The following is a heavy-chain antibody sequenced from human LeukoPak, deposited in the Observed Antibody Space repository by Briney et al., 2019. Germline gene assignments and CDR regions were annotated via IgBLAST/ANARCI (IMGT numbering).Heavy chain of an antibody. V-gene: IGHV3-66*02. CDR2: LYSDDST. J-gene: IGHJ4*02. Sequence: GGSLSLSCVTSGFSVSSGYMTWARQAPGKGLEWVSLLYSDDSTYYADSVKGRFTISRDISKNTLYLQMDSLRPEDTGIYYCARDPWVGSTTLHWGQGVLVTVSS. CDR3: ARDPWVGSTTLH. CDR1: GFSVSSGY. D-gene: IGHD1-26*01.